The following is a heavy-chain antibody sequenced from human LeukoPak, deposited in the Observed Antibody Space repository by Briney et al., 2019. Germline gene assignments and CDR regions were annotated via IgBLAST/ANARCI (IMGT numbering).Heavy chain of an antibody. J-gene: IGHJ4*02. CDR3: AKGQYSGYDSLPVY. CDR2: ISWSGGGK. CDR1: GFKFEDYA. Sequence: GGSLRLYCAASGFKFEDYAMHWVRQTPGKGLQWVSGISWSGGGKGYEDPVKGRFTISRDNPKNSLYLQMNTVRSEDTAIYYCAKGQYSGYDSLPVYWREGTLVTVSS. V-gene: IGHV3-9*01. D-gene: IGHD5-12*01.